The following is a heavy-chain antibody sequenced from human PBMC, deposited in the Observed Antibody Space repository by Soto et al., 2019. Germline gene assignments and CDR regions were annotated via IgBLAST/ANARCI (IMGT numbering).Heavy chain of an antibody. V-gene: IGHV3-13*01. Sequence: EVQLMESGGGLVQPGGSLRLSCAASGFTFSSYDMHWVRQATGKGLEWVSAIGTAGDTYYPGSVKGRFTISRENAKNSLYLQMNSLRAGDTAVYYCARATRYCSSTSCFSFDYWGQGTLVTVSS. D-gene: IGHD2-2*01. CDR1: GFTFSSYD. CDR3: ARATRYCSSTSCFSFDY. CDR2: IGTAGDT. J-gene: IGHJ4*02.